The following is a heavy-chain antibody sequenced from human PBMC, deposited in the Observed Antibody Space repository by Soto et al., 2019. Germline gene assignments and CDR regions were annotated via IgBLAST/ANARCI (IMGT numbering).Heavy chain of an antibody. CDR1: GLSVTANY. Sequence: VRLVESGGGVVQPGRSLRLSCAASGLSVTANYMTWVRQAPGKGLEWLSIIYRGGGTYYADSLKGRAIISRDGSRNMVFLQMNSLTAEDAGVYYCARRDDSETFDIWGRGTVVNVSS. V-gene: IGHV3-53*01. CDR2: IYRGGGT. D-gene: IGHD5-18*01. CDR3: ARRDDSETFDI. J-gene: IGHJ3*02.